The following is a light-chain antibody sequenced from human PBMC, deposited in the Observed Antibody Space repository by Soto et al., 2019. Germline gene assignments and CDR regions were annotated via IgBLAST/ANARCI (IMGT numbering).Light chain of an antibody. CDR2: GAS. Sequence: EIVMTQSPATLSVPPGERATLYCRASQSVSSDLAWYQHKPGQAPRLLIYGASTRATGIPVRFSGSGSGTEFTLTISSLQSEDFAVYYCQHYNNRPLTFGGGTKVDI. CDR1: QSVSSD. CDR3: QHYNNRPLT. V-gene: IGKV3-15*01. J-gene: IGKJ4*01.